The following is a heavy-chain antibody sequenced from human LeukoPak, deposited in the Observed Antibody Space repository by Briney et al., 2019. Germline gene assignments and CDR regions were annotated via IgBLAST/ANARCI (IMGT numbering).Heavy chain of an antibody. V-gene: IGHV3-7*05. CDR2: LNQDGSEK. J-gene: IGHJ6*02. CDR1: AFTFSTYW. CDR3: ARRRGDV. Sequence: GGSLRRSCAASAFTFSTYWMSWVRQAPGKGLEWVAILNQDGSEKYYVDSVKGRFTISRDNAENSLYLQMNSLRVEDTAIYYCARRRGDVWGQGTTVTVSS.